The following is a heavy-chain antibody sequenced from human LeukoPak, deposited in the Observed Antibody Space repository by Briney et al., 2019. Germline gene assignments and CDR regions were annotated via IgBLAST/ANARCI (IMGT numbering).Heavy chain of an antibody. CDR2: ISSGGRTM. D-gene: IGHD5-12*01. Sequence: GGSLRLSCAASGFTFSDYYMTWIRQAPGKGLEWISYISSGGRTMYYTDSVKGRFTISRDNAKNSLYLQMNSLRAEDTAVYYCARAVKLSGYDRVGDYFDYWGQGTLVTVSS. CDR3: ARAVKLSGYDRVGDYFDY. V-gene: IGHV3-11*04. CDR1: GFTFSDYY. J-gene: IGHJ4*02.